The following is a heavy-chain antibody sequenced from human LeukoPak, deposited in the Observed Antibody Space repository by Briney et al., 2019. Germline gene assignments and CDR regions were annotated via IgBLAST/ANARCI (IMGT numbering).Heavy chain of an antibody. V-gene: IGHV3-21*01. D-gene: IGHD2-15*01. CDR1: GLNFDDSA. J-gene: IGHJ4*02. CDR2: ISSSSSYI. Sequence: PGGSLRLSCVASGLNFDDSAMHWVRQAPGKGLEWVSSISSSSSYIYYADSVKGRFTISRDNAKNSLYLQMNSLRAEDTAVYYCARTKGGSSGSPFDYWGQGTLVTVSS. CDR3: ARTKGGSSGSPFDY.